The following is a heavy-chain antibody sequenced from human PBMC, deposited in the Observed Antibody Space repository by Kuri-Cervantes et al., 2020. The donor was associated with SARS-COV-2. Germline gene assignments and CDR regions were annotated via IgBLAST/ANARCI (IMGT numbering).Heavy chain of an antibody. D-gene: IGHD3-22*01. Sequence: SETLSLTCTVSGGSISSSSYYWGWIRQPPGKGLEWIGSIYYSGSTYYNPSLKSRVTISVDTSKNQFSLKLSSVTAADTAVYYCARGVRRLRNYYDSSGYPDYWGQGTLVTVSS. CDR3: ARGVRRLRNYYDSSGYPDY. V-gene: IGHV4-39*01. CDR1: GGSISSSSYY. J-gene: IGHJ4*02. CDR2: IYYSGST.